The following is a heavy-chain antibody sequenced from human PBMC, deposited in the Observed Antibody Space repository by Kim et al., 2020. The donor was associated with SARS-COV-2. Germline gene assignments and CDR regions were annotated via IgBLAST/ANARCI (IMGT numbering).Heavy chain of an antibody. CDR2: IYPGDSDT. CDR3: ARQSSYYDFWSGPGYYYYMDV. D-gene: IGHD3-3*01. J-gene: IGHJ6*03. Sequence: GESLKISCKGSGYSFTSYWIGWVRQMPGKGLEWMGIIYPGDSDTRYSPSFQGQVTISADKSISTAYLQWSSLKASDTAMYYCARQSSYYDFWSGPGYYYYMDVWGKGTTVTVSS. V-gene: IGHV5-51*01. CDR1: GYSFTSYW.